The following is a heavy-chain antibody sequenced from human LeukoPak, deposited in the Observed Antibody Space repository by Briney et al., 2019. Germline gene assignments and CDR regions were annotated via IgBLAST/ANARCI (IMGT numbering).Heavy chain of an antibody. V-gene: IGHV3-7*05. CDR3: GGGGY. CDR2: IKQDGSAK. J-gene: IGHJ4*02. CDR1: EFSFSSSW. D-gene: IGHD6-25*01. Sequence: GGSLRLSCAASEFSFSSSWMNWVRQASGKGLEWVANIKQDGSAKYYVDSGKGRFTISRDNAKNSLYLQMNSLRAEDTAVYYRGGGGYWGQGILVTVSS.